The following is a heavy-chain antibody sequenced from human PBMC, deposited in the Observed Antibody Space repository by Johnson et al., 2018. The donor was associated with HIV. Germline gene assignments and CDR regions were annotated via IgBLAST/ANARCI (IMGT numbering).Heavy chain of an antibody. CDR1: GFTFSSYA. V-gene: IGHV3-30*04. CDR3: ARGRKDIEAADGLDNDAFDM. CDR2: ISYDGSNK. D-gene: IGHD5-12*01. Sequence: QVQLVESGGGVVQPGRSLRLSCAASGFTFSSYAMHWVRQAPGKGLEWVAVISYDGSNKYYADSVKGRLTISRDNSKNTLYLQMDSLRPEDTAVYYCARGRKDIEAADGLDNDAFDMWGQGTLVTVSS. J-gene: IGHJ3*02.